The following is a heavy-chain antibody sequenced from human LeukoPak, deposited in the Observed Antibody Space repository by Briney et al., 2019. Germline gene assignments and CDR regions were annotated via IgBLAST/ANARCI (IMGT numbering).Heavy chain of an antibody. V-gene: IGHV5-51*01. D-gene: IGHD6-13*01. J-gene: IGHJ4*02. CDR1: GYTFSTYP. Sequence: GESLKISCETSGYTFSTYPIAWVRQVPGRGLEWMGNFNPANSETTYSPSFQGQVTFSVDKSISTAYLQWSSLKASDTAMYYCARHYSHARFGYWGQGTLITVS. CDR3: ARHYSHARFGY. CDR2: FNPANSET.